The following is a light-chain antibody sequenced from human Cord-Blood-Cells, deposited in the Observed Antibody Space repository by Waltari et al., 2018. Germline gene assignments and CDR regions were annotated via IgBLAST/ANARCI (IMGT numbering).Light chain of an antibody. CDR3: CSYAGSYTLV. Sequence: QSALTQPRSVSGSPGQSVTISCNGTSSDVGGYNYVSWYQQHPGKAPKLMIDDVSKRPSGLPDRFSGPKSGNTASLTISGLQAEDEADYDCCSYAGSYTLVVGGGTKVTVL. V-gene: IGLV2-11*01. CDR2: DVS. CDR1: SSDVGGYNY. J-gene: IGLJ2*01.